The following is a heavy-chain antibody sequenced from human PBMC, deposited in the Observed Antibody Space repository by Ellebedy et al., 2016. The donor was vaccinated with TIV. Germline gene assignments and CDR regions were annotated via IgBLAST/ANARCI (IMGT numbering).Heavy chain of an antibody. J-gene: IGHJ4*02. CDR3: ARGNYYYDSSGSDYFDY. Sequence: AASVKVSCKASGYTFTSYGISWVRQAPGQGLEWMGWISAYNGNTNYAQKLQGRVTMTTDTSTSTAYMELRSLRSDDPAVYYCARGNYYYDSSGSDYFDYWGQGTLVTVSS. CDR2: ISAYNGNT. CDR1: GYTFTSYG. D-gene: IGHD3-22*01. V-gene: IGHV1-18*01.